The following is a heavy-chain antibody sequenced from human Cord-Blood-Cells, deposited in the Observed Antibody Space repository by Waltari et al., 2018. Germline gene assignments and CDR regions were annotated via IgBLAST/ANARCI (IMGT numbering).Heavy chain of an antibody. J-gene: IGHJ5*02. CDR3: ARGRIVGVVIEGWFDP. D-gene: IGHD3-3*01. CDR1: GGSISSSSYY. V-gene: IGHV4-39*01. Sequence: QLQLQESGPGLVKPSETLSLTCTVSGGSISSSSYYWGWIRQPPGKGLEWIGSIYYSGSTYYNPSLKSRVTISVDTSKNQFSLKLSSVTAADTAVYYCARGRIVGVVIEGWFDPWGQGTLVTVSS. CDR2: IYYSGST.